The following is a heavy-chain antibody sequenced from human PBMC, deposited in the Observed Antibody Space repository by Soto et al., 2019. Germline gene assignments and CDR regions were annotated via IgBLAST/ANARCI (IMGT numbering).Heavy chain of an antibody. J-gene: IGHJ4*02. CDR2: INAGNGNT. D-gene: IGHD6-13*01. Sequence: ASVKVSCKASGYTFTSYAMHWVRQAPGQRLEWMGWINAGNGNTKYSQKFQGRVTITRDTSASTAYMELSSLRSEDTAVYYCARVIVLSGYSSSWYPYYFDYWGQGTLVTVSS. CDR1: GYTFTSYA. CDR3: ARVIVLSGYSSSWYPYYFDY. V-gene: IGHV1-3*01.